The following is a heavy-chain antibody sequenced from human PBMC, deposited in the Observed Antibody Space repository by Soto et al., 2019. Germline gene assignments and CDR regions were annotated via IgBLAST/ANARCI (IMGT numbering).Heavy chain of an antibody. D-gene: IGHD3-10*01. CDR2: IRNKANSYTT. J-gene: IGHJ4*02. Sequence: ESGGGLVQPGGSLRLSCAASGFTFSDHYMEWVRQAPGKGLEWVGRIRNKANSYTTEYGASVKGRFTISRDDSKNSLSLQMNSLKTEDTAVYYCASGWFGELKYFDYWGQGALVTVSS. CDR3: ASGWFGELKYFDY. V-gene: IGHV3-72*01. CDR1: GFTFSDHY.